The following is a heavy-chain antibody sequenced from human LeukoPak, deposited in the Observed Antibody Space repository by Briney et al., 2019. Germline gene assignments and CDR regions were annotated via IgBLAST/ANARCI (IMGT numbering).Heavy chain of an antibody. CDR2: IYHSGST. CDR3: AREGYYYGSGTAVDV. V-gene: IGHV4-4*02. D-gene: IGHD3-10*01. CDR1: GGSISSSNW. Sequence: SGTLSLTCAVSGGSISSSNWWSWVRPPPGKGLEWIGEIYHSGSTNYNPSLKSRVTISVDKSKNQFSLKLSSVTAADTAVYYCAREGYYYGSGTAVDVWGKGTTVTVSS. J-gene: IGHJ6*04.